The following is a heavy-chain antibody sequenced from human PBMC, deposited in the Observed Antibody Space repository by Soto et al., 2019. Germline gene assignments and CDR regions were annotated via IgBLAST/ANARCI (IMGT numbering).Heavy chain of an antibody. CDR1: GFTFRDYY. Sequence: QVQLVESGGGLVKPGGSLRLSCVASGFTFRDYYMSWIRQAPGKGLEWVSYISSSSSYTNYADSVKGRFTISRDNAKNSLYLQMNSLTAEDTAVYYCARDHHRYSGYDYVDYWGQGTLVTVSS. CDR2: ISSSSSYT. V-gene: IGHV3-11*05. D-gene: IGHD5-12*01. CDR3: ARDHHRYSGYDYVDY. J-gene: IGHJ4*02.